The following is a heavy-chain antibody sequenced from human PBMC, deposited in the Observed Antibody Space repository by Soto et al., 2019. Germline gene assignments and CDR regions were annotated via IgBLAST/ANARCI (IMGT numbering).Heavy chain of an antibody. CDR3: ARGPSGRYFDWPYLGWFDP. CDR1: GGSISSYY. D-gene: IGHD3-9*01. V-gene: IGHV4-59*01. J-gene: IGHJ5*02. CDR2: IYYSGST. Sequence: SETLSLTCTVSGGSISSYYWSWIRQPPGKGLEWIGYIYYSGSTNYNPSLKSRVTISVDTSKNQFSLKLSSVTAADTAVYYCARGPSGRYFDWPYLGWFDPWGKGPLVTVSS.